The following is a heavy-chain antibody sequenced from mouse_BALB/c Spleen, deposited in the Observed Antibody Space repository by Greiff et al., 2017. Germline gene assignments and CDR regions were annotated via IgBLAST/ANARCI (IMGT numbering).Heavy chain of an antibody. CDR3: KEHDGYYLDD. CDR1: GFTFKDYY. D-gene: IGHD2-3*01. Sequence: VQLQQSGAELVRSGASVKLSCTASGFTFKDYYMHWVKQRPEQGLEWIGWIDPENGDTEYAPKFQGKATMTADTSSNTAYLQLSSLTSEDTAVYYCKEHDGYYLDDWGQGTTLTVAS. V-gene: IGHV14-4*02. J-gene: IGHJ2*01. CDR2: IDPENGDT.